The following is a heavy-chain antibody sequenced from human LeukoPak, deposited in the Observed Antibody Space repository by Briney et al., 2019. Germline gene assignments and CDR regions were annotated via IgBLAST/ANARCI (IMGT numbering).Heavy chain of an antibody. D-gene: IGHD1-20*01. CDR2: ISSSSSYI. CDR1: GFTVSSNY. CDR3: ARDLLITGTSGY. J-gene: IGHJ4*02. V-gene: IGHV3-21*01. Sequence: GGSLRLSCAASGFTVSSNYMSWVRQAPGKGLEWVSSISSSSSYIYYADSVKGRFTISRDNAKNSLYLQMNSLRAEDTAVYYCARDLLITGTSGYWGQGTLVTVSS.